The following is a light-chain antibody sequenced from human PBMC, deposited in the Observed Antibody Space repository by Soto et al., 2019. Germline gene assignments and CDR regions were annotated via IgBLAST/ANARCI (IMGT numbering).Light chain of an antibody. CDR2: DAS. CDR3: QQYFEWPPMT. Sequence: EIVLTQSPGTLSLSPGDRATLSCRASQRVSNSYLAWYQQKPGQAPRLLIYDASTRAAGVPDRVTGGGSGTDFTLTISSLRSEDSAIYYCQQYFEWPPMTFGQGTKVEI. V-gene: IGKV3-20*01. J-gene: IGKJ1*01. CDR1: QRVSNSY.